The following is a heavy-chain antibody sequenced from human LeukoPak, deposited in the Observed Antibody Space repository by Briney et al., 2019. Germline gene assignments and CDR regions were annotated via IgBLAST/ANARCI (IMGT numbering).Heavy chain of an antibody. CDR1: GYTFTIYD. D-gene: IGHD6-13*01. CDR2: IIPIFGTA. J-gene: IGHJ4*02. Sequence: SVKVSCKASGYTFTIYDINWVRQATGQGLEWMGGIIPIFGTANYAQKFQGRVTITADESTSTAYMELSSLRSEDTAVYYCARVPYSSSWYEFDYWGQGTLVTVSS. CDR3: ARVPYSSSWYEFDY. V-gene: IGHV1-69*13.